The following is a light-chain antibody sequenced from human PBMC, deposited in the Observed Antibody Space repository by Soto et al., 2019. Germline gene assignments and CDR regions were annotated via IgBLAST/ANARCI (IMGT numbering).Light chain of an antibody. CDR2: LGF. J-gene: IGKJ1*01. CDR3: MQSLEPPLT. V-gene: IGKV2-28*01. CDR1: QSLLHSNGYNY. Sequence: DIVMTQSPLALPVTPGEAASISCRSSQSLLHSNGYNYVDWYLQKPGQSPQLLIYLGFSRDSGVPDRVSGSGSVTDFTLKISRVEAGDVGVYYCMQSLEPPLTFGQGTKMDVK.